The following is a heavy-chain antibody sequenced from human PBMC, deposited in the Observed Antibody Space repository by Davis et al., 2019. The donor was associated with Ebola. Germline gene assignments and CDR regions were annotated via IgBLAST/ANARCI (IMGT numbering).Heavy chain of an antibody. CDR2: IRSSDSVI. Sequence: GGSLRLSCEASGFTFSIYSMNWVRQAPGKGLEWISYIRSSDSVIYYADSVKGRFTIYRDNARNSLYLQMNSLRDEDTAVYYCARSPPDERSSGKSYYGMDVWGKGTTVTVSS. D-gene: IGHD3-10*01. V-gene: IGHV3-48*02. CDR3: ARSPPDERSSGKSYYGMDV. J-gene: IGHJ6*04. CDR1: GFTFSIYS.